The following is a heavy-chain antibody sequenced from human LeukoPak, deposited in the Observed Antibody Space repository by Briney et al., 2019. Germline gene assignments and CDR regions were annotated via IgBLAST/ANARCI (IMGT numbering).Heavy chain of an antibody. Sequence: KSSETLSLTCTASGGSISSYYWSWIRQPAGKGLEWIGRIYTSGSTNYNPSLKSRVTMSVDTSKNQFSLKLSSVTAADTAVYYCARSYCSSTSCYLYYFDYWGQGTLVTVPS. CDR2: IYTSGST. D-gene: IGHD2-2*01. CDR3: ARSYCSSTSCYLYYFDY. J-gene: IGHJ4*02. CDR1: GGSISSYY. V-gene: IGHV4-4*07.